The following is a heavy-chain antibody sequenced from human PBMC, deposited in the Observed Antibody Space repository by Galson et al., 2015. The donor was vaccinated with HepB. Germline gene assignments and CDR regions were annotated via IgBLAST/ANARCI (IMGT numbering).Heavy chain of an antibody. CDR2: ISYDGSNK. Sequence: SLRLSCAASGFTFSSYAMHWVRQAPGKGLEWVAVISYDGSNKYYADSVKGRFTISRDNSKNTLYLQMDSLRAEDTAVYYCASLDIAASPGLWFDPWGQGTLVTVSS. CDR3: ASLDIAASPGLWFDP. J-gene: IGHJ5*02. CDR1: GFTFSSYA. D-gene: IGHD6-13*01. V-gene: IGHV3-30*04.